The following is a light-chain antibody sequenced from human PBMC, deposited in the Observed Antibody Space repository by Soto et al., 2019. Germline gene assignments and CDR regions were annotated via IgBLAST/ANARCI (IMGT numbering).Light chain of an antibody. V-gene: IGLV2-14*01. CDR2: EVS. J-gene: IGLJ1*01. CDR3: SSYTSSSTSLYV. Sequence: VLTQPASVSGSPGQSITISCTGTSSDVGGYNYVSWYQQHPGKAPKLMIYEVSNRPSGVSNRFSGSKSGNTASLTIPGLQAEDEADYYCSSYTSSSTSLYVFGTGTKVTVL. CDR1: SSDVGGYNY.